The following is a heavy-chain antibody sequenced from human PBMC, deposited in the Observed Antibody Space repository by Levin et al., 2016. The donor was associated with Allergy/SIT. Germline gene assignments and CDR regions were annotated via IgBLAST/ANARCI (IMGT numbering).Heavy chain of an antibody. Sequence: VRQAPGKGLEWVAVIWYDGSNKYYADSVKGRFTISRDNSKNTLYLQMNSLRAEDTAVYYCARDGSQWLGHQLDYWGQGTLVTVSS. CDR3: ARDGSQWLGHQLDY. J-gene: IGHJ4*02. V-gene: IGHV3-33*01. D-gene: IGHD6-19*01. CDR2: IWYDGSNK.